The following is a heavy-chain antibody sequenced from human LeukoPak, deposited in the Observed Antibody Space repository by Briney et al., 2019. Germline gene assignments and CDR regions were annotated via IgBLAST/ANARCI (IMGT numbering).Heavy chain of an antibody. Sequence: SQTLSLTCAISGDSVSSNSAAWNWIRQSPSRGLEWLGRTYYRSKWYNDYAVSVKSRITINPDTSKNQFSLQLSSVTAADTAVYYCARGPYYDSSGYLGYWGQGTLVTVSS. V-gene: IGHV6-1*01. CDR1: GDSVSSNSAA. J-gene: IGHJ4*02. D-gene: IGHD3-22*01. CDR2: TYYRSKWYN. CDR3: ARGPYYDSSGYLGY.